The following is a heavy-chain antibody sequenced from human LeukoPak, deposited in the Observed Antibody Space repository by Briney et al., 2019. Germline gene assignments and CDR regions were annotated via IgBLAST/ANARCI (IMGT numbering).Heavy chain of an antibody. D-gene: IGHD3-22*01. CDR2: ISSSSSYI. J-gene: IGHJ4*02. CDR1: GFTFSSYS. Sequence: GGSLRLSCAASGFTFSSYSMNWVRQAPGKGLGWVSSISSSSSYIYYADSVKGRFTISRDNAKNSLYLQMNSLRAEDTAVYYCARFHPDSSGYYGSLWGQGTLVTVSS. CDR3: ARFHPDSSGYYGSL. V-gene: IGHV3-21*01.